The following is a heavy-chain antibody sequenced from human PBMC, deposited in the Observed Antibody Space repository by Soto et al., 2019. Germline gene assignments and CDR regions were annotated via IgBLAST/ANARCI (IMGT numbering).Heavy chain of an antibody. Sequence: LRLSCAASGFTFSSYAMHWVRQAPGKGPEWVAVISYDGSNKYYADSVKGRFTISRDNSKNTLYLQMNSLRAEDTAVYYCARDNVEYSSGWWFQYNW. D-gene: IGHD6-19*01. CDR2: ISYDGSNK. CDR1: GFTFSSYA. V-gene: IGHV3-30-3*01. CDR3: ARDNVEYSSGWWFQYNW. J-gene: IGHJ5*01.